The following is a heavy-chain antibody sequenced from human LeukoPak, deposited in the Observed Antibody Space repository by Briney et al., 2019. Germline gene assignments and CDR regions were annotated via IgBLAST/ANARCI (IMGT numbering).Heavy chain of an antibody. V-gene: IGHV1-69*01. D-gene: IGHD5-12*01. CDR3: ARVPIYSGYDWHWFDP. CDR2: IIPIFGTA. Sequence: GASVKVSCKASGGTFSSYAISWVRQAPGQGLEWMGGIIPIFGTANYAQKFQGRVTITADESTGTAYMELSSLRSEDTAVYYCARVPIYSGYDWHWFDPWGQGTLVTVSS. CDR1: GGTFSSYA. J-gene: IGHJ5*02.